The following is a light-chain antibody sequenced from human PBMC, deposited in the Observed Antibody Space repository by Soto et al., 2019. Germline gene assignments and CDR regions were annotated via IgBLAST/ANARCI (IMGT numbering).Light chain of an antibody. J-gene: IGLJ2*01. CDR1: SNDVGGYNY. CDR2: EVT. V-gene: IGLV2-14*01. CDR3: SSYTNTGTLL. Sequence: QSALTQPASVSGSPGQSITISCTGTSNDVGGYNYVSWYQQHPGKAPKLMIYEVTNRPSGVSNRFSGSKSGNTASLTISGLQAEDEADYYCSSYTNTGTLLFGGGTNLTVL.